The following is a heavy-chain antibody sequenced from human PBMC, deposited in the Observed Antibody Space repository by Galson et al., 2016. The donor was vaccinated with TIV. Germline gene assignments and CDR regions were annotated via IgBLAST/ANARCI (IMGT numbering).Heavy chain of an antibody. CDR1: GYTFTNYG. D-gene: IGHD1-26*01. J-gene: IGHJ2*01. V-gene: IGHV1-18*01. CDR2: ISTYTGDT. Sequence: SVKVSCKASGYTFTNYGINWVRQAPGQGLEWVGRISTYTGDTNYTQRLQDRVILTTDTSTSTAYMELKSLRSDDTAVYFCARGGGNYRWHFDLWGRGTLVTVSS. CDR3: ARGGGNYRWHFDL.